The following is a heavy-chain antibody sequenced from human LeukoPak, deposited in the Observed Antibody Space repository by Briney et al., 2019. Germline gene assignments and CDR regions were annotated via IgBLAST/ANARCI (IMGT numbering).Heavy chain of an antibody. V-gene: IGHV3-21*01. CDR3: ARDRYSSSLDAFDI. J-gene: IGHJ3*02. CDR2: ISSSSSYI. Sequence: GGSLRLSCAAAGFTFSTYTLNWVRQAPGQGLEWVSSISSSSSYIYYADSVKGRFTISRDNAKNSLYLQMNSLRAEDTAVYYCARDRYSSSLDAFDIWGQGTMATVSS. CDR1: GFTFSTYT. D-gene: IGHD6-13*01.